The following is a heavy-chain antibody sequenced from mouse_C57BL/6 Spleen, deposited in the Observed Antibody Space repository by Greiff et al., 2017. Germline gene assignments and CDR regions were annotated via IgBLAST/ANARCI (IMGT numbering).Heavy chain of an antibody. CDR2: IDPSDSYT. J-gene: IGHJ2*01. D-gene: IGHD1-1*01. Sequence: QVQLQQPGAELVKPGASVKLSCKASGYTFTSYWMQWVKQRPGQGLEWIGEIDPSDSYTNYNQKFKGKATLTVDTSSGTAYMQLRSLTYEDSAVYYCARGDYYGSSYLDYWGQGTTLTVSS. CDR1: GYTFTSYW. V-gene: IGHV1-50*01. CDR3: ARGDYYGSSYLDY.